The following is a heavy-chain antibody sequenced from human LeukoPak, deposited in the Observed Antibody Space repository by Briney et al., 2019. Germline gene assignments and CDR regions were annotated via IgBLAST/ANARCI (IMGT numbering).Heavy chain of an antibody. CDR2: LYHPDST. Sequence: SETLSLTCTVSGGSISSGDYYWSWIRQPPGKGLEWIGSLYHPDSTHYNPSLKSRVTMSVDTSRNQFSLRLSFVTAADTAVYYCARQYDSYFYYYLDLWGTGTTVTVSS. J-gene: IGHJ6*03. CDR3: ARQYDSYFYYYLDL. CDR1: GGSISSGDYY. V-gene: IGHV4-39*01.